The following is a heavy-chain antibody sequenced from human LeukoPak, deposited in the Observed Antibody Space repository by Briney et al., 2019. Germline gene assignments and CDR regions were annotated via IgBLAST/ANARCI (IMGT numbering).Heavy chain of an antibody. J-gene: IGHJ4*02. CDR3: VRGPPEYSSSWYALS. CDR1: GGTLSSYA. V-gene: IGHV1-69*05. CDR2: IIPIFGTA. D-gene: IGHD6-13*01. Sequence: GASVKVSCKASGGTLSSYAISWVRQAPGQGVEWVGGIIPIFGTAYYAQKFQGRVTITTDESTSTAYMELSSLRSEDTAVYYCVRGPPEYSSSWYALSWGQGTLVTVSS.